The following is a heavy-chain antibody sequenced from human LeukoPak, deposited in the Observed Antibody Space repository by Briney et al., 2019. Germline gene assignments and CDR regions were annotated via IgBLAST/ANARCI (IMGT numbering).Heavy chain of an antibody. CDR1: GYTFTSYG. V-gene: IGHV1-18*04. CDR3: ARDYLPDTAMVNYYYGMDV. J-gene: IGHJ6*04. D-gene: IGHD5-18*01. CDR2: ISAYNGNT. Sequence: ASVKVSCKASGYTFTSYGISWVRQAPGQGLEWMGWISAYNGNTNYAQKLQGRVTMTTDTSTSTAYMELRSLRSDDTAVYYCARDYLPDTAMVNYYYGMDVWGKGTTVTVSS.